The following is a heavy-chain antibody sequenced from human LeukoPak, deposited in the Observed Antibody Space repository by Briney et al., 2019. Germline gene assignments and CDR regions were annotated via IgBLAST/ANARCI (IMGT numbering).Heavy chain of an antibody. Sequence: PSETLSLTCAVSGGSISSGAYSWSWIRQPPGKGLEWIGYIYYSGSTNYDPSLKSRVTISVDTSKNQFSLKLSSVTAADTAVYYCAREEGSGYYYDYWGQGTLVTVSS. J-gene: IGHJ4*02. CDR1: GGSISSGAYS. D-gene: IGHD3-22*01. V-gene: IGHV4-61*08. CDR3: AREEGSGYYYDY. CDR2: IYYSGST.